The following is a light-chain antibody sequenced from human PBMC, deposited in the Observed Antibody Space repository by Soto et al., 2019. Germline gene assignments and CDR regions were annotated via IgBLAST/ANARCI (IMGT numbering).Light chain of an antibody. V-gene: IGKV1-5*01. Sequence: DIQVTQSPSTLSASVGDRVTITCGASQSIGPWLAWYQQKPGKAPKLLIFDASTLESGVPSRFSGSGSGTDLTLTISSLQPDDFATYYCQQYSDSSGAFGQGTRVEIK. CDR3: QQYSDSSGA. CDR2: DAS. J-gene: IGKJ1*01. CDR1: QSIGPW.